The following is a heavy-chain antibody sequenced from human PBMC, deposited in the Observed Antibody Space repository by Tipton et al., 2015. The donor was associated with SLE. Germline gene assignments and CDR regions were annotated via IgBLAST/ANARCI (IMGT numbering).Heavy chain of an antibody. J-gene: IGHJ6*03. V-gene: IGHV3-74*01. CDR1: GFTFSSYW. CDR3: ASARRDWDSYYYYYYYMDV. Sequence: SLRLSCAASGFTFSSYWMHWVRQAPGKGLVWVSRINSDGSSTSYADSVKGRFTISRDNAKNTLYLQMNSLRAEDTAVYYCASARRDWDSYYYYYYYMDVWGKGTTVTVSS. D-gene: IGHD3/OR15-3a*01. CDR2: INSDGSST.